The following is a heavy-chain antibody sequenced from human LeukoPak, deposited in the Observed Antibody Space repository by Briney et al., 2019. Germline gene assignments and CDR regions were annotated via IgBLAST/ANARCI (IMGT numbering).Heavy chain of an antibody. Sequence: GGSLRLSCAASGLTFSSHWMHWVRQAPGKGLVWVSRITNDGSSTTYADSVKGRFTISRDNSKNTLYLQMNSLRAEDTAVYYCAREGYGDRQFDYWGQGTLVTVSS. V-gene: IGHV3-74*01. D-gene: IGHD4-17*01. CDR2: ITNDGSST. CDR1: GLTFSSHW. CDR3: AREGYGDRQFDY. J-gene: IGHJ4*02.